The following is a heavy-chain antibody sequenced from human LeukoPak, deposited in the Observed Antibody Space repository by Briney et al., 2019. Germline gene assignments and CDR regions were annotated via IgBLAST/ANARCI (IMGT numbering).Heavy chain of an antibody. CDR1: GGTFTNYA. Sequence: SVKVSCKASGGTFTNYAINWVRQAPGQGLEWMGRIIPILDVTNYAQKFQGRVTITADQSTSTAYMELSSLRSEDTAVYYCARAVTGGQGSFDYWGQGTLVTVSS. J-gene: IGHJ4*02. D-gene: IGHD1-20*01. V-gene: IGHV1-69*04. CDR3: ARAVTGGQGSFDY. CDR2: IIPILDVT.